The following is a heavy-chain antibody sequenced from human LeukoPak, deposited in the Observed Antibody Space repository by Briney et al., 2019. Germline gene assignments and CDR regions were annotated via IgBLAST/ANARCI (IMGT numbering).Heavy chain of an antibody. CDR1: GGSISIYK. D-gene: IGHD1-1*01. CDR3: AREWNSFDY. CDR2: IYSSGST. V-gene: IGHV4-59*01. J-gene: IGHJ4*02. Sequence: PSETLSLTCTVSGGSISIYKWIWIRQPPGKGLEWIGYIYSSGSTNYNPSLKSRLTISVDTSKNRFSLKLSSVTAADTAVYYCAREWNSFDYWGQGTLVTVSS.